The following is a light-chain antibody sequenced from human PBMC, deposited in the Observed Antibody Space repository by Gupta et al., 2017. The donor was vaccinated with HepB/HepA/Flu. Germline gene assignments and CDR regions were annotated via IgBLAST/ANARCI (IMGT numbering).Light chain of an antibody. Sequence: SSELTQDSAVSVALGQTIRITCQGDSLRSYYASWYQQKPGQAPVLVIYGKNNRPSGIPDLFSGSSSGNTASLPITGAQAEDEADYYCNSRDSSGNHVVFGGGTKLTVL. V-gene: IGLV3-19*01. CDR3: NSRDSSGNHVV. J-gene: IGLJ2*01. CDR2: GKN. CDR1: SLRSYY.